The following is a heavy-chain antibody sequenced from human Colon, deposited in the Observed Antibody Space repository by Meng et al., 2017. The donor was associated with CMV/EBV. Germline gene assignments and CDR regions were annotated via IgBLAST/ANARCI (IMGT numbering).Heavy chain of an antibody. CDR2: INPNSGGT. V-gene: IGHV1-2*02. J-gene: IGHJ6*02. D-gene: IGHD2-2*01. CDR3: ARLEGGPYCSSTSCYRPSNYYYGMDV. Sequence: ASVKVSCKASGYTFTGHYIHWVRQAPGQGLEWMGWINPNSGGTNYAQKFQGRVTMTRDTSISTAYMELSRLRSDDTAVYYCARLEGGPYCSSTSCYRPSNYYYGMDVWGQGTTVTVSS. CDR1: GYTFTGHY.